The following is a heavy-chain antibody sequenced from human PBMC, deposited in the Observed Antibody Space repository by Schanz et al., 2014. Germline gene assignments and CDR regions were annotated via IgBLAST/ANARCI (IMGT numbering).Heavy chain of an antibody. D-gene: IGHD3-9*01. CDR1: GFTFSSYA. Sequence: VQLVESGGGLVQPGGSLRLSCAASGFTFSSYAMHWVRQAPGKGLEWVSALSGSGGSTYYADSVKGRFTISRDNSKNTLYLQRNSLKAEDTAVCYCAKQIHFDILTVTRNWGQGTLVTVSS. J-gene: IGHJ4*02. CDR3: AKQIHFDILTVTRN. V-gene: IGHV3-23*04. CDR2: LSGSGGST.